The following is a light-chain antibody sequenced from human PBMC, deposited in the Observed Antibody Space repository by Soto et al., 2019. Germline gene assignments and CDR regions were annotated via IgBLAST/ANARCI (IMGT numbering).Light chain of an antibody. V-gene: IGLV1-40*01. CDR2: DNT. J-gene: IGLJ1*01. CDR1: SSNIGAGHD. Sequence: QSVLTQPPAVSGAPGQRVTISCTGSSSNIGAGHDVHWYQQLPGTAPKLLIYDNTNRPSGVPDRFSGSKSETSASLAITGLQAEDEADYYCQSYDSSLSAYVFATGTKVTVL. CDR3: QSYDSSLSAYV.